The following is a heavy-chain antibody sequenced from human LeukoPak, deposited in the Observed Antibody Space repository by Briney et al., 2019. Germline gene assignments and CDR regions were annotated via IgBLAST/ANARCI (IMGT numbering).Heavy chain of an antibody. J-gene: IGHJ5*02. Sequence: SETLSLTCTVSDGSISSYYWSWIRQPPGKGLEWIGHIYDSGSTNYNPSLKSRVTISVDTSKNQFSLKLSSVTAADTAVYYCARDHRIFGVVTSHNWFDPWGQGTLVTVSS. CDR3: ARDHRIFGVVTSHNWFDP. V-gene: IGHV4-59*12. CDR2: IYDSGST. D-gene: IGHD3-3*01. CDR1: DGSISSYY.